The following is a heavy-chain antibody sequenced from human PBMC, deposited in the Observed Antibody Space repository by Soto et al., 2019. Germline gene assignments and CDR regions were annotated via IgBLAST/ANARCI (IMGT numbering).Heavy chain of an antibody. J-gene: IGHJ6*02. V-gene: IGHV3-23*01. CDR2: ISGSCGST. CDR3: AKDLGITMVRGLYGMDV. D-gene: IGHD3-10*01. CDR1: GFTFSIYA. Sequence: WGSLTLSCSASGFTFSIYAMSWVRQAPGKGLEWVSAISGSCGSTYYADSVKGRFTISRDNSKNTLYLQMNSLRAEDTAVYYCAKDLGITMVRGLYGMDVWGQGTTVTVSS.